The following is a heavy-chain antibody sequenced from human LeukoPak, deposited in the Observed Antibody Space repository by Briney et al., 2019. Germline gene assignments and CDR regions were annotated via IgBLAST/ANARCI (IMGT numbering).Heavy chain of an antibody. J-gene: IGHJ3*02. D-gene: IGHD6-13*01. CDR3: ARDLGTAAGIAFDI. CDR1: GGFISSYY. V-gene: IGHV4-59*01. CDR2: IYYSGST. Sequence: SETLSLTCTVSGGFISSYYWSWIRQPPGKGLEWIGYIYYSGSTNYNPSLKSRVTISVDTSKNQFSLKLSSVTAADTAVYYCARDLGTAAGIAFDIWGQGTMVTVSS.